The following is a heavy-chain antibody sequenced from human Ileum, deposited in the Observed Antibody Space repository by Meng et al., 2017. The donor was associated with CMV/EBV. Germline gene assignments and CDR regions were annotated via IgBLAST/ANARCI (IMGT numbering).Heavy chain of an antibody. V-gene: IGHV3-72*01. CDR1: GYIFSDHY. CDR2: TRNKANSYTT. D-gene: IGHD3-3*02. J-gene: IGHJ4*02. CDR3: ARSNFAYHLDY. Sequence: TSGYIFSDHYLDWVRQAPGKGLEWVGLTRNKANSYTTEYAASVKGRFTISRDDSKNSVYLQMNSLKNEDTAVYYCARSNFAYHLDYWGQGTLVTVSS.